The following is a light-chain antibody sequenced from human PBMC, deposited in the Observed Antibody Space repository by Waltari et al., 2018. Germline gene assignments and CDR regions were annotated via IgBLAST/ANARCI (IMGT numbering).Light chain of an antibody. CDR1: QSVSSN. Sequence: ERVMTKAPATRSVSPGERATLSCRASQSVSSNLAWYQQKPGQAPRLLIYAASTSATGIPARFSCIWSGTEFTLTISSMQSEAFAVYYCPQYTNWPRTFGPVTQVEIK. CDR3: PQYTNWPRT. CDR2: AAS. J-gene: IGKJ1*01. V-gene: IGKV3-15*01.